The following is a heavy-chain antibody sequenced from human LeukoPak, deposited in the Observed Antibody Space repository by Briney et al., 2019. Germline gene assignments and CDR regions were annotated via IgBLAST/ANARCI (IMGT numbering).Heavy chain of an antibody. CDR3: ARARYYGSGTYACFDY. J-gene: IGHJ4*02. V-gene: IGHV3-23*01. CDR2: ISGSGDST. CDR1: GFIFSTYG. Sequence: GGSLRLSCAASGFIFSTYGMSWVRQAPGKGLQWVSAISGSGDSTYYADSVKGRFTISRDNSKNTLYLQMNSLRAEDTAVYYCARARYYGSGTYACFDYWGQGTLVTVSS. D-gene: IGHD3-10*01.